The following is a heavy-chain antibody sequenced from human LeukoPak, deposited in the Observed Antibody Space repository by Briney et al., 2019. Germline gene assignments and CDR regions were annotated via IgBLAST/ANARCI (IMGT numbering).Heavy chain of an antibody. D-gene: IGHD3-22*01. Sequence: GGSLRLSCAASGFTFSNAWMSWVRQAPGKGLEWVGRIKSKTDGGTTDYAAPVKGRFTISRDDSKNTLYLQMNSLKTEDTAVYYCTTTWLYYDSSGYYFRSWGQGTLVTVSS. CDR3: TTTWLYYDSSGYYFRS. J-gene: IGHJ4*02. CDR2: IKSKTDGGTT. CDR1: GFTFSNAW. V-gene: IGHV3-15*01.